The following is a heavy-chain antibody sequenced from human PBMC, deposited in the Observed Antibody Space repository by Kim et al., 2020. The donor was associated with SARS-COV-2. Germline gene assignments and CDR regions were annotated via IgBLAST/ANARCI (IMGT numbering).Heavy chain of an antibody. Sequence: ASVKVSCKVSGYTLTELSMLWVRQAPGKGLEWLGGFDSEDGETIYAQKFQGRVTMTEDTSTDTAYMELSSLRSEDTAVYYCATSITVTTSGWFDPWGQGTLVTVSS. D-gene: IGHD4-17*01. CDR1: GYTLTELS. CDR2: FDSEDGET. J-gene: IGHJ5*02. V-gene: IGHV1-24*01. CDR3: ATSITVTTSGWFDP.